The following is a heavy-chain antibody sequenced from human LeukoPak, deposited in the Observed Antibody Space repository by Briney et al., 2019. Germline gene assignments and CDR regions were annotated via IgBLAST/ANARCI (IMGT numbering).Heavy chain of an antibody. D-gene: IGHD3-16*01. Sequence: SETLSLTRTVSGGSISRYYWSWLPEPPGEGLEWIGYIYYSGSTNYKPSLKSRVTISVDTSKNQFSLKLSSVTAADTAVYYCARPGTGLGDAFDIWGQGTMVTVSS. V-gene: IGHV4-59*01. CDR3: ARPGTGLGDAFDI. CDR2: IYYSGST. J-gene: IGHJ3*02. CDR1: GGSISRYY.